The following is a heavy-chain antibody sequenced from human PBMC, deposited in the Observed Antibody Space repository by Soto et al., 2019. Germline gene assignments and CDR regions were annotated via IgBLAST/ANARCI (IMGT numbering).Heavy chain of an antibody. CDR3: AGGGSIVVATRRLMDV. CDR2: INYNGNT. J-gene: IGHJ6*03. D-gene: IGHD3-22*01. CDR1: GASISSHY. Sequence: QVQLQESGPGLVKPSETLSLTCPVSGASISSHYWSWIRQAPGKGLEWIANINYNGNTNYNPSLKSRVTISVDTSKNQFSLTVISVTAADTAVYYCAGGGSIVVATRRLMDVWGRGTTVTVSS. V-gene: IGHV4-59*08.